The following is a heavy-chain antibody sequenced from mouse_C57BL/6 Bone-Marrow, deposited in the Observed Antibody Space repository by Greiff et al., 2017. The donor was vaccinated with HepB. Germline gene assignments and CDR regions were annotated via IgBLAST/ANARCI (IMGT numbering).Heavy chain of an antibody. Sequence: QVQLQQSGAELVRPGASVTLSCKASGYTFTDYEMHWVKQTPVHGLEWIGAIDPETGGTAYNQKFKGKAILTADKSSSTAYMELRSLTSEDSAVYYCTRSEDGYYFYYAMDCWGQGTSVTVSS. J-gene: IGHJ4*01. CDR2: IDPETGGT. D-gene: IGHD2-3*01. CDR3: TRSEDGYYFYYAMDC. CDR1: GYTFTDYE. V-gene: IGHV1-15*01.